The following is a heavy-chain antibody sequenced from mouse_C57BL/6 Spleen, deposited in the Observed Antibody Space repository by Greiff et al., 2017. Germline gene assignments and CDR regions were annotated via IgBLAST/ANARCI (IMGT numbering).Heavy chain of an antibody. V-gene: IGHV1-69*01. J-gene: IGHJ2*01. CDR2: IDPSDSYT. Sequence: VQLQQPGAELVMPGASVKLSCKASGYTFTSYWMHWVKQRPGQGLEWIGEIDPSDSYTNYNQKFKGKSTLTVDKSSSTAYMQLSSLTSEDSAVYYGARAGGLYYGNYYFDYWGQGTTLTVSS. CDR3: ARAGGLYYGNYYFDY. D-gene: IGHD2-1*01. CDR1: GYTFTSYW.